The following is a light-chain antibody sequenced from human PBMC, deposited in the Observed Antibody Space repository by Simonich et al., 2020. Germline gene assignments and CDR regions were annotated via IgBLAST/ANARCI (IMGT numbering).Light chain of an antibody. CDR1: SSDVGSYNL. Sequence: QSALTQPASVSGAPGQSITISCTGTSSDVGSYNLVSWYQQHPGKAPKLMIYEGSRRPSGVSTRFSGSKSGNTASLTISGLQAEDEADYYCCSYAGSSTFVVFGGGTKLTVL. J-gene: IGLJ2*01. V-gene: IGLV2-23*03. CDR3: CSYAGSSTFVV. CDR2: EGS.